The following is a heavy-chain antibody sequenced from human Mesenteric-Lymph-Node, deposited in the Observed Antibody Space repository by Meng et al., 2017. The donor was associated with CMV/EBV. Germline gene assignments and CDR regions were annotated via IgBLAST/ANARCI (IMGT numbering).Heavy chain of an antibody. J-gene: IGHJ5*02. Sequence: SCIVSGDSISNYYWTWIRQSPGKGLEWIGYMYYGEPPSYNPSLRSRVTILADTSKNQFSLKLSSVTAADTAVYYCARAEPGTGSNWGVSWLDPWGQGTLVTVSS. D-gene: IGHD1/OR15-1a*01. CDR3: ARAEPGTGSNWGVSWLDP. V-gene: IGHV4-59*01. CDR1: GDSISNYY. CDR2: MYYGEPP.